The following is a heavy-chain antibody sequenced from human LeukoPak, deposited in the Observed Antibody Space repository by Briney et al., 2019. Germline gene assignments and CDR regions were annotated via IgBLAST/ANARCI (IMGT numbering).Heavy chain of an antibody. J-gene: IGHJ5*02. D-gene: IGHD1-14*01. CDR1: GFTFSSYW. V-gene: IGHV3-7*01. CDR2: IKQDGSEK. CDR3: ARTRIPRTPYNWFDP. Sequence: GGPLRLSCAASGFTFSSYWMSWVRQAPGKGLEWVANIKQDGSEKYYVDSVKGRFTISRDNAKNSLYLQMNSLRAEDTAVYYCARTRIPRTPYNWFDPWGQGTLVTVSS.